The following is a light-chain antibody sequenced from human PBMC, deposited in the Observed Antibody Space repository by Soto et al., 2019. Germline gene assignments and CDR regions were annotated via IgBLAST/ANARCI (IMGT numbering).Light chain of an antibody. CDR2: DVT. V-gene: IGLV2-14*03. J-gene: IGLJ2*01. CDR1: NSDVGGYNH. Sequence: QSALTQPASVSGSPGQSITISCTGTNSDVGGYNHVSWYRQYPGNAPKLIIYDVTTRPSGVSDRFSGSKSGNTASLTISRLKTEDEADYYCSSYTSLSTLVAFGGGTKLTVL. CDR3: SSYTSLSTLVA.